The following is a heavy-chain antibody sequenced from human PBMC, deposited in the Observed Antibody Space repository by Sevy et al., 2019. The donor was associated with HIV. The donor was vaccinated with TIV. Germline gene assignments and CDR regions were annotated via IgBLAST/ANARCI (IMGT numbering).Heavy chain of an antibody. CDR2: IYYSGST. CDR3: ARKSPYIAAAGKYYYYNGMDV. CDR1: GGSVSSYF. V-gene: IGHV4-59*02. J-gene: IGHJ6*02. D-gene: IGHD6-13*01. Sequence: SETLSLTCTVSGGSVSSYFWSWIRQPPGKGLEWIGYIYYSGSTDYNPSLKSRVTISLDTSKNQFSLKLSSVTAADTAVYYCARKSPYIAAAGKYYYYNGMDVWGQGTTVTVSS.